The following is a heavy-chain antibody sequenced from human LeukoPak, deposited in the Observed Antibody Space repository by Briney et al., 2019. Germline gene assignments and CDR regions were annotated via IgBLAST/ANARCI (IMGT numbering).Heavy chain of an antibody. CDR3: ARAILTASGYVWYFDL. J-gene: IGHJ2*01. CDR1: GGSISSGGYW. D-gene: IGHD3-3*01. CDR2: SYYSGST. Sequence: SQTLSLTCTVSGGSISSGGYWWSWIRQHPGEGLEWIGYSYYSGSTYYNPSLRSRVTILVDTSKNQFSLKLSSLNAADTAVYYCARAILTASGYVWYFDLWGRGTLVTVSS. V-gene: IGHV4-31*03.